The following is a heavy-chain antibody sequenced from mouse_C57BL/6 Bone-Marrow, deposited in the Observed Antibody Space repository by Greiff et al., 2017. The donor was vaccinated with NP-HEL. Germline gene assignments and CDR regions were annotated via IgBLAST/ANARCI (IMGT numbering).Heavy chain of an antibody. CDR3: ARLGYYGSSGRYFDV. V-gene: IGHV5-12*01. CDR1: GFTFSDYY. Sequence: EVKLMESGGGLVQPGGSLKLSCAASGFTFSDYYMYWVRQTPEKRLEWVAYISNGGGSTYYPDTGKGRFTISRDNAKNTLYLQMSRLKSEDTAMYYCARLGYYGSSGRYFDVWGTGTTVTVSS. D-gene: IGHD1-1*01. J-gene: IGHJ1*03. CDR2: ISNGGGST.